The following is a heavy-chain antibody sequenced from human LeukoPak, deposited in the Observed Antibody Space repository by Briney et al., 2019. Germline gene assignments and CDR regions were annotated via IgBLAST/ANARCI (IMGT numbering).Heavy chain of an antibody. Sequence: GGSLRLSCEGSGFTFRSHGMIWVRQAPGKCLDWVSYISPGGTTLHYADSVKGRFIISRDDAKSSLYLQTYGLRAEDSAVYYCARVRRCSLPYMYFDSWGQGARVTVTS. D-gene: IGHD2-15*01. CDR2: ISPGGTTL. CDR1: GFTFRSHG. J-gene: IGHJ4*02. CDR3: ARVRRCSLPYMYFDS. V-gene: IGHV3-48*03.